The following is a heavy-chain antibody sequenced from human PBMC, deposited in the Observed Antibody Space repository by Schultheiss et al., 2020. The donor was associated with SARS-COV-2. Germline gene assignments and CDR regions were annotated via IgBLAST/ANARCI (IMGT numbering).Heavy chain of an antibody. J-gene: IGHJ4*02. CDR3: ATDPPDYDYVWGSYRLDY. D-gene: IGHD3-16*02. CDR2: FDPEDGET. Sequence: ASVKVSCKASGYTFTSYDINWVRQAPGKGLEWMGGFDPEDGETIYAQKFQGRVTMTEDTSTDTAYMELSSLRSEDTAVYYCATDPPDYDYVWGSYRLDYWGQGTLVTVSS. V-gene: IGHV1-24*01. CDR1: GYTFTSYD.